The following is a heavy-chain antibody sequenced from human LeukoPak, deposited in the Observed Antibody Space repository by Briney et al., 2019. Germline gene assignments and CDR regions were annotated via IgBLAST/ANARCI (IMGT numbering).Heavy chain of an antibody. CDR3: AKDGRMITFGGVIVLDY. Sequence: SETLSLTCTVSGGSISSRSYYWGWIRQPPGKGLEWIGNIYYSGNTYYNPSLKSRVTVSVETSKNQFSLKLSSATAADTAVYYCAKDGRMITFGGVIVLDYWGQGTLVTVSS. J-gene: IGHJ4*02. D-gene: IGHD3-16*02. V-gene: IGHV4-39*07. CDR1: GGSISSRSYY. CDR2: IYYSGNT.